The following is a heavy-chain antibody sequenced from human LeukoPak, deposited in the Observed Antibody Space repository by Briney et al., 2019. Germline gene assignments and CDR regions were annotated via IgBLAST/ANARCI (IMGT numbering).Heavy chain of an antibody. CDR3: ARVSSFGY. CDR1: GFTFSSYL. D-gene: IGHD3-16*01. J-gene: IGHJ4*02. V-gene: IGHV3-74*01. Sequence: GGSLRLSCAASGFTFSSYLMHWVRQAPGKGLVWVSRINSDASDTGYADSVKGRFTISRDNAKNTLHLQMNSLRAEDTAVYYCARVSSFGYWGQGTLFTVSS. CDR2: INSDASDT.